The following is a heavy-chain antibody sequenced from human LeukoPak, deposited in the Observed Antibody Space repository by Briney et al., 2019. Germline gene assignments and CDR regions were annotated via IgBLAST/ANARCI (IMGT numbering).Heavy chain of an antibody. D-gene: IGHD6-13*01. V-gene: IGHV3-20*04. Sequence: GGSLRLSCAASGFTFGDYGMSWVRQAPGKGLEWVSGIYWNGGSTGYADSVKGRFTISRDNDKNSLYLQMNSLRSEDTALYFCARAPDSSWHNFDSWGQGTQVTVSS. CDR2: IYWNGGST. J-gene: IGHJ4*02. CDR1: GFTFGDYG. CDR3: ARAPDSSWHNFDS.